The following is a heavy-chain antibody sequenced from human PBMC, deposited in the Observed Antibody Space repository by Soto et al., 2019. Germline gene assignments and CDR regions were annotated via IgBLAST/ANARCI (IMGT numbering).Heavy chain of an antibody. CDR3: ARAPVTTEPLEYFYYYMDV. D-gene: IGHD4-17*01. CDR1: EFTFSDYY. Sequence: QVQLVESGGGFVKPGGTLRLSCAASEFTFSDYYMSWLRQAPGKGWEWVSYIRSGGGTAYYADSGKGRFTISRDNAKNSLFLQMSSLRGEDTAVYYCARAPVTTEPLEYFYYYMDVCGKGTTLTVSS. CDR2: IRSGGGTA. V-gene: IGHV3-11*01. J-gene: IGHJ6*03.